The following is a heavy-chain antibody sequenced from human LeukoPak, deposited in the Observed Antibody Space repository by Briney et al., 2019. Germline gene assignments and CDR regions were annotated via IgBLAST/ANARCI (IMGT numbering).Heavy chain of an antibody. Sequence: ASVKVSCKASGYTFTGYYVHWVRQAPGQGLEWMGWINPDSGDTNYAQKFQGRVTMTRDTSVSTAYMELSRLRSDDTAVYYCARVLGSGWYHDRYFDLWGRGALVTVSS. J-gene: IGHJ2*01. V-gene: IGHV1-2*02. CDR3: ARVLGSGWYHDRYFDL. D-gene: IGHD6-19*01. CDR1: GYTFTGYY. CDR2: INPDSGDT.